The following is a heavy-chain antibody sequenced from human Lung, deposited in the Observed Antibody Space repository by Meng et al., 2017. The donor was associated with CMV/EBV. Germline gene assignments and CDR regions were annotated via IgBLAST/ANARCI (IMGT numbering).Heavy chain of an antibody. Sequence: LSCAASGFTFSEHFMDWVRQAPGSGLEWVARSESKRHKYITQYAPSVKGRFIISRDESENLLFLQMHILKTEDTAVYYCVRGHNSFDFWGQGTLVTVSS. CDR2: SESKRHKYIT. J-gene: IGHJ4*02. D-gene: IGHD1-1*01. CDR1: GFTFSEHF. CDR3: VRGHNSFDF. V-gene: IGHV3-72*01.